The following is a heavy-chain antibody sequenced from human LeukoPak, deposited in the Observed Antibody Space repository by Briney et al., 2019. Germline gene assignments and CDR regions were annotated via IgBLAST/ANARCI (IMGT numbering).Heavy chain of an antibody. J-gene: IGHJ4*02. CDR2: IYSGGAT. D-gene: IGHD1-26*01. CDR1: GFDVCRNY. Sequence: GGSLRLSCAASGFDVCRNYMTWVRQAPGKGLEWVSFIYSGGATYYADSVRGRFTISRDNSKNTLYVQMNSLRDEDTAVYYCAKDQRWESPHYLDSWGQGTLVTVSS. CDR3: AKDQRWESPHYLDS. V-gene: IGHV3-53*01.